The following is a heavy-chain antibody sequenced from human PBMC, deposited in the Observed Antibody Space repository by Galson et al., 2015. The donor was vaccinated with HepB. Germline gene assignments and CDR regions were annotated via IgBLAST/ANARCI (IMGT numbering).Heavy chain of an antibody. J-gene: IGHJ5*02. CDR2: IYPGDSDT. V-gene: IGHV5-51*01. Sequence: QSGAEVKKPGESLKMSCKGSGYRFTSYWIGWVRQMPGKGLEWMGIIYPGDSDTRYSPSFQGQVTISADKSISTAYLQWSSLKASDTAMYYCARLEGGALVGATRFDPWGQGTLVTVSS. CDR1: GYRFTSYW. D-gene: IGHD1-26*01. CDR3: ARLEGGALVGATRFDP.